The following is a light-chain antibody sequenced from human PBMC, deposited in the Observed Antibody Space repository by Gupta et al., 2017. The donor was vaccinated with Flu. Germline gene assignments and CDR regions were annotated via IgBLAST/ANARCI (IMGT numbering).Light chain of an antibody. V-gene: IGLV1-47*01. CDR1: NSNSGIND. CDR3: VVWDESLSARV. J-gene: IGLJ3*02. CDR2: KNN. Sequence: QSVLTQPPSASGTPGQRVTISCFGSNSNSGINDVYWYQQFPGTAPKLLIHKNNQRPSGVPDRPSGSKSGTSASLATSGRRSEDEADYYCVVWDESLSARVFGGGTKLTVL.